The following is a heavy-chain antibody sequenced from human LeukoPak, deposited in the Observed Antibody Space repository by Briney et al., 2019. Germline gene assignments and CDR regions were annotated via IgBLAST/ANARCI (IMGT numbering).Heavy chain of an antibody. Sequence: GRSLRLSCAASGFTFSSYAMHWVRQAPRKGLEWVAVISYDGSNKYYADSVKGRFTISRANSKNTLYLQMTSLRAEDTALYYCARDDCSSTSCYTIDGLGLWGYYFDYWGQGTLVTVSS. D-gene: IGHD2-2*02. CDR1: GFTFSSYA. V-gene: IGHV3-30-3*01. CDR3: ARDDCSSTSCYTIDGLGLWGYYFDY. CDR2: ISYDGSNK. J-gene: IGHJ4*02.